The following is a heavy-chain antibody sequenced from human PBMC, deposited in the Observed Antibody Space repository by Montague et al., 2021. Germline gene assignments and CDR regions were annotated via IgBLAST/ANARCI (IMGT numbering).Heavy chain of an antibody. V-gene: IGHV3-23*03. D-gene: IGHD6-13*01. CDR2: IHYGGAI. J-gene: IGHJ4*02. CDR3: VKGRSRLDY. Sequence: SLRLSCAASGFTFSAYGMTWVRQAPGKGLEWVAVIHYGGAIYADSVKGRFIISRDDSKNMLYLQMNSLRAEDTALYYCVKGRSRLDYWGQGTLVTVSS. CDR1: GFTFSAYG.